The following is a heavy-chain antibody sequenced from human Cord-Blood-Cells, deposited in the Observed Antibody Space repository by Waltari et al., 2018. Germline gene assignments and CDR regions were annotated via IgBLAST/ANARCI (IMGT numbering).Heavy chain of an antibody. Sequence: QLQLQESGPGLVKPSETLSLTCTVPGGSISSSSYYWGWIRQPPGQGLEWIGSIQYSGSTDYNPSLKSRVTISVDTSKNQFSLKLSSVTAADTAVYYCARQFMITFGGVIGYYYGMDVWGQGTTVTVSS. D-gene: IGHD3-16*01. J-gene: IGHJ6*02. CDR3: ARQFMITFGGVIGYYYGMDV. CDR1: GGSISSSSYY. V-gene: IGHV4-39*01. CDR2: IQYSGST.